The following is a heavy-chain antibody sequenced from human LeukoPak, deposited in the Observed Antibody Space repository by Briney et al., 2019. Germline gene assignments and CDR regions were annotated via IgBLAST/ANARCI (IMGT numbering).Heavy chain of an antibody. CDR2: IIPIFGTA. Sequence: SVKLSCTSSGGPFSSYAISWVRQAPGQGLEWMGGIIPIFGTANYAQKFQGRVTITADESTSTAYMELSSLRSEDAAVYYCARDLVRGVIMGDWFDPWGQGTLVTVSS. D-gene: IGHD3-10*01. J-gene: IGHJ5*02. V-gene: IGHV1-69*01. CDR1: GGPFSSYA. CDR3: ARDLVRGVIMGDWFDP.